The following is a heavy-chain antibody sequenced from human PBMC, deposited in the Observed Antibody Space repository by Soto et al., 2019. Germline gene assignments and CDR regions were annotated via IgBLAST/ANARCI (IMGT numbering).Heavy chain of an antibody. Sequence: PGGSLRLSCAASGFTFSSYGMHWVRQAPGKGLEWVAVISYDGSNKYYADSVKGRFTISRDNSKNTLYLQMNSLRAEDTAVYYCAKPEGYDSSGYYIDYWGQGTLVTVSS. CDR2: ISYDGSNK. CDR1: GFTFSSYG. V-gene: IGHV3-30*18. D-gene: IGHD3-22*01. CDR3: AKPEGYDSSGYYIDY. J-gene: IGHJ4*02.